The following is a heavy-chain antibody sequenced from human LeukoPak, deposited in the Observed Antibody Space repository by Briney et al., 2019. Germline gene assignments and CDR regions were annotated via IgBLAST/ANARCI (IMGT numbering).Heavy chain of an antibody. CDR1: GVSMNYYF. V-gene: IGHV4-4*07. D-gene: IGHD6-13*01. CDR3: ARDTGDSSSWYVAFDI. Sequence: PSQTLSLTCTVSGVSMNYYFWNWVRQPAGEGLQWIGRIHSSGTTNYNPSLKSRVTISVDTSKNQFSLKLSSVTAADTAVYYCARDTGDSSSWYVAFDIWGQGTMVTVSS. CDR2: IHSSGTT. J-gene: IGHJ3*02.